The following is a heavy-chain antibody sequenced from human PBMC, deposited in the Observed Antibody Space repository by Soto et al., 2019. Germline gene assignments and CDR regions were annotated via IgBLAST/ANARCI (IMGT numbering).Heavy chain of an antibody. CDR1: GFTFSSYG. CDR3: ARDWRGNQLRSMGYYYYYYMDV. J-gene: IGHJ6*03. V-gene: IGHV3-33*01. D-gene: IGHD2-2*01. Sequence: GGSLRLSCAASGFTFSSYGMHWVRQAPGKGLEWVAVIWYDGSNKYYADSVKGRFTISRDNSKNTLYLQMNSLRAEDTAVYYCARDWRGNQLRSMGYYYYYYMDVWGKGTTVTVSS. CDR2: IWYDGSNK.